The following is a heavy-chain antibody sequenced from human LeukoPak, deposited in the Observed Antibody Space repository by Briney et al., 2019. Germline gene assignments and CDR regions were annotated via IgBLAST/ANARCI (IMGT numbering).Heavy chain of an antibody. CDR1: GFTFSSYG. CDR2: ISYDGSNK. CDR3: AKDRGAGPYYYGSGSYRNYYYGMDV. D-gene: IGHD3-10*01. Sequence: GGSLRLSCAASGFTFSSYGMHWVRQAPGKGLEWVAVISYDGSNKYYADSVKGRFTISRDNSKNTLYLQMNSLRAEDTAVYYCAKDRGAGPYYYGSGSYRNYYYGMDVWGQGTTVTVSS. J-gene: IGHJ6*02. V-gene: IGHV3-30*18.